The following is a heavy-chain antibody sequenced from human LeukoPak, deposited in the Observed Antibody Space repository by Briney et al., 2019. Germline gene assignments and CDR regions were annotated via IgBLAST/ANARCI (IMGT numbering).Heavy chain of an antibody. D-gene: IGHD1-26*01. CDR3: ARADFVKWWFDP. V-gene: IGHV3-66*02. Sequence: GGSLRLSCAASGFTVSSNYMSWVRQAPGKGLEWVSVIYSGGSTYYADSVKGRFTISRDNSKNTLDLQMNSLRAEDTAVYYCARADFVKWWFDPWGQGTLVTVSS. J-gene: IGHJ5*02. CDR2: IYSGGST. CDR1: GFTVSSNY.